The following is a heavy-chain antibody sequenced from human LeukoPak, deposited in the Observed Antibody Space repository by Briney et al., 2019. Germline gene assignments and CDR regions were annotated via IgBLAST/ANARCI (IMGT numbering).Heavy chain of an antibody. J-gene: IGHJ4*02. CDR1: GFTFSNYW. CDR2: IKDDGSMT. Sequence: GGSLRLSCAASGFTFSNYWMHWVRQVPGKGLVWVSRIKDDGSMTDYADSVKGRFTISRDNDKDTLYLRMDSLRAEDTAVYYCARVSSGEQWLAFDYWGQGTLVTVFS. CDR3: ARVSSGEQWLAFDY. V-gene: IGHV3-74*01. D-gene: IGHD6-19*01.